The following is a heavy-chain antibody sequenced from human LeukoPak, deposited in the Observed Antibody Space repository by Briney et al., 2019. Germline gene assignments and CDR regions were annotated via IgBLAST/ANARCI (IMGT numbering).Heavy chain of an antibody. V-gene: IGHV3-64D*06. D-gene: IGHD3/OR15-3a*01. CDR1: GFTFSSYA. CDR2: ISSNGGST. Sequence: GGSLRLSCSASGFTFSSYAMHWVRQAPGKGLEYVSAISSNGGSTYYADSVKSRFTISRDNSKNTLYLQMSSLRAEDTAVYYCVKLRTGTRSAIDYWGQGTLVTVSS. J-gene: IGHJ4*02. CDR3: VKLRTGTRSAIDY.